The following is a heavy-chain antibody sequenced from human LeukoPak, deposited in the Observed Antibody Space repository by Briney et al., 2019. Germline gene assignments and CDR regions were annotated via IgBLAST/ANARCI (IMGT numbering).Heavy chain of an antibody. V-gene: IGHV5-51*01. CDR3: AGQIRAYYYYYGMDV. CDR1: GYSFTSYW. J-gene: IGHJ6*02. Sequence: GESLKISCKGSGYSFTSYWIVWVRQMPGKGLEWMGIIYPGDSDTRYSPSFQGQVTISADKSISTAYLQWSSLKASDTAMYYCAGQIRAYYYYYGMDVWGQGTTVTVSS. CDR2: IYPGDSDT.